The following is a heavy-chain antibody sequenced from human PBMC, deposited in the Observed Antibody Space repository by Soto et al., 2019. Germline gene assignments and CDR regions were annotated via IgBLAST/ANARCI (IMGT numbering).Heavy chain of an antibody. V-gene: IGHV4-59*01. D-gene: IGHD3-22*01. CDR3: AREKYYYDSSGYYYNWFDP. J-gene: IGHJ5*02. CDR2: IYYSGST. CDR1: GGSISTYY. Sequence: LSLTCTVSGGSISTYYWSWIRQPPGKGLEWIGNIYYSGSTNYNPSLKSRVTISVDTSKNQFSLKLSSVTAADTAVYYCAREKYYYDSSGYYYNWFDPWGQGTLVTVSS.